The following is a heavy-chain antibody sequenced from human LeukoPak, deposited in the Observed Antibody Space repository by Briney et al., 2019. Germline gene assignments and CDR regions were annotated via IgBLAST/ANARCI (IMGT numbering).Heavy chain of an antibody. CDR3: ARDMVPSLWFGEVFGYYGMDV. CDR1: GYTFTSYG. J-gene: IGHJ6*02. D-gene: IGHD3-10*01. Sequence: GASVKVSCKASGYTFTSYGISWVRQAPGQGLEWMGWISAYNGNTNYAQKLQGRVTMTTDTSTGTAYMELRSLRSDDTAVYYCARDMVPSLWFGEVFGYYGMDVWGQGTTVTVSS. V-gene: IGHV1-18*01. CDR2: ISAYNGNT.